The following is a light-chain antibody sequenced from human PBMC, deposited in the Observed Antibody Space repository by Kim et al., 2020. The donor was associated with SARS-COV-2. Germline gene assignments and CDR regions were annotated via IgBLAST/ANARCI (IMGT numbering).Light chain of an antibody. CDR1: QSVSSGS. J-gene: IGKJ2*01. CDR2: GAS. Sequence: EIVLTQSPGTLSLSPGERATLSCRTSQSVSSGSLAWYQQKPGQAPRLLIFGASSRATGIPDRFSGSGSGTEFTLTISRLEPEDFAVYYCQQYGSSPLYTFGQGTKLEI. CDR3: QQYGSSPLYT. V-gene: IGKV3-20*01.